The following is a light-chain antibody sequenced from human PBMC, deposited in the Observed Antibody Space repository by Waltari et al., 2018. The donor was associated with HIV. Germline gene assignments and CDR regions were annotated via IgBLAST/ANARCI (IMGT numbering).Light chain of an antibody. Sequence: PSAPGTPGQRVTISCSGGLSNIGSNYVYWYQQFSGMAPKLVIFRNDQRPPEVHDRFTGSKSGTSASLIITGLQSEDESDYYCAVWDDKLGAWLFGGGTRVTV. J-gene: IGLJ3*02. CDR2: RND. CDR1: LSNIGSNY. V-gene: IGLV1-47*01. CDR3: AVWDDKLGAWL.